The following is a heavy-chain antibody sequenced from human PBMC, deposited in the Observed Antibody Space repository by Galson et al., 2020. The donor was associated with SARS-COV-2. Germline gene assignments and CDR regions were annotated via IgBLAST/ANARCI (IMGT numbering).Heavy chain of an antibody. CDR3: ARVPYSSSWYVDY. V-gene: IGHV4-39*07. J-gene: IGHJ4*02. D-gene: IGHD6-13*01. Sequence: SETLSLTCTVSGDSISSSYYYWAWIRQPPGKGLEWVGSVSYSGTTYSNPSLRGRVTISIDASKTQFSLKLGSATAADTAVYYCARVPYSSSWYVDYWGQGTLVAVSS. CDR1: GDSISSSYYY. CDR2: VSYSGTT.